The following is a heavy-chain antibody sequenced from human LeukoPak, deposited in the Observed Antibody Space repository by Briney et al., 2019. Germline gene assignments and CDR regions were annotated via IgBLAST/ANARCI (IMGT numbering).Heavy chain of an antibody. CDR2: IIPIFGTA. D-gene: IGHD6-13*01. Sequence: SVKVSCKASGGTFSSYAISWVRQAPGQGLEWMGGIIPIFGTANYAQKFQGRVTITTDESTSTAYMELSSLRSEDTAVYYCATHQPPRQQLVSTEYFQHWGQGTLVTVSS. CDR3: ATHQPPRQQLVSTEYFQH. J-gene: IGHJ1*01. CDR1: GGTFSSYA. V-gene: IGHV1-69*05.